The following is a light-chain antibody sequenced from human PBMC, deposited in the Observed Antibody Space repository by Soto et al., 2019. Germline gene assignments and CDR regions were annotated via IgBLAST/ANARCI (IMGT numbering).Light chain of an antibody. CDR3: QSYGGSLSGVV. Sequence: QPVLTQPPSVSGAPGQRVTISCTGSSSNIGAGYDVHWYQQLPGTAPKLLIYGNNNRPSGVPDRFSGSKSGTSASLAITGLQAEDEADYYCQSYGGSLSGVVFGGGTKLTVL. J-gene: IGLJ2*01. CDR2: GNN. V-gene: IGLV1-40*01. CDR1: SSNIGAGYD.